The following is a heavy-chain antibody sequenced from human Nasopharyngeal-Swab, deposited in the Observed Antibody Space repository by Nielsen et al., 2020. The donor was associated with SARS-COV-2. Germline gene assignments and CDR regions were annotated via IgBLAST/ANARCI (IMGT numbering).Heavy chain of an antibody. Sequence: WVRQAPGQRLEWMGRINAGNGNTKYSQKFQGRVTITRDTSASTAYMELSSLRSEDAAVYYCAFGPALKNSSGWYQIDYWGQGTLVTVSS. J-gene: IGHJ4*02. CDR2: INAGNGNT. D-gene: IGHD6-19*01. CDR3: AFGPALKNSSGWYQIDY. V-gene: IGHV1-3*01.